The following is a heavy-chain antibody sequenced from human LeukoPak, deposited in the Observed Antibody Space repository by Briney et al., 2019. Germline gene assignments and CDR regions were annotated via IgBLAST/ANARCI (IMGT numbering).Heavy chain of an antibody. D-gene: IGHD1-26*01. Sequence: GGSLRLSCTASGFNFDKYAMHWVRQRPGKGLEWVAVISADGTTDHADSVKGRFTVSRDNSKESLFSQMSSLRDEDTALYYCATWAFYHGLDVWGQGTTVTVSS. J-gene: IGHJ6*02. CDR3: ATWAFYHGLDV. CDR2: ISADGTT. CDR1: GFNFDKYA. V-gene: IGHV3-43*02.